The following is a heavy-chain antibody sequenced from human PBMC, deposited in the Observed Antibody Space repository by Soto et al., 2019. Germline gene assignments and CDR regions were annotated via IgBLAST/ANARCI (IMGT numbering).Heavy chain of an antibody. D-gene: IGHD6-13*01. Sequence: SETLSLTCAVYGGSFSGYYWSWIRQPPGKGLEWIGEINHSGSTNYNPSLKSRVTISVDTSKNQFSLKLSSVTAADTAVYYCARLYSSSWYIDYWGQGTLVTVSS. CDR3: ARLYSSSWYIDY. V-gene: IGHV4-34*01. J-gene: IGHJ4*02. CDR1: GGSFSGYY. CDR2: INHSGST.